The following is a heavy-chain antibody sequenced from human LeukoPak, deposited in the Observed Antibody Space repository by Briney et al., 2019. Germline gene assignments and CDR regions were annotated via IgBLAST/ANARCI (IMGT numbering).Heavy chain of an antibody. J-gene: IGHJ4*02. Sequence: ASVKVSCRASGYTFTVYYMHWVRQTPGEGLEWMGWIHPSSGGTNYAQKFQGRVTMTTDTSTNTAYMELRSLRSDDTAVYYCARVRRELLDYSFDYWGQGTLVTVSS. V-gene: IGHV1-2*02. CDR2: IHPSSGGT. D-gene: IGHD1-7*01. CDR3: ARVRRELLDYSFDY. CDR1: GYTFTVYY.